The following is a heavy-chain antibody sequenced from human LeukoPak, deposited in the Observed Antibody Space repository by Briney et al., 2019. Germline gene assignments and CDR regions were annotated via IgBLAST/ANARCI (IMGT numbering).Heavy chain of an antibody. CDR3: GRDQAGWFGGLRVYYYYYGMDV. CDR1: GFTFSSYS. J-gene: IGHJ6*02. CDR2: ISSSSSYI. Sequence: GGSLRLSCAASGFTFSSYSMNWVRQAPGKGLEWVSSISSSSSYIYYADSVKGRFTISRDNPKNSLYLEMNRLGAEDTAVYCCGRDQAGWFGGLRVYYYYYGMDVWGQGTTVTVSS. V-gene: IGHV3-21*01. D-gene: IGHD3-10*01.